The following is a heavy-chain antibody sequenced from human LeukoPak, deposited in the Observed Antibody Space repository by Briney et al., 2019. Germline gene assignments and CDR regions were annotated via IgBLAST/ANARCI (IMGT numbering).Heavy chain of an antibody. CDR2: MNPNSGNT. V-gene: IGHV1-8*01. D-gene: IGHD6-6*01. CDR3: ARVGSSSGYYYYYGMDV. Sequence: EASVKVSCKASGYTFTSYDINWVRQATGQGLEWMGWMNPNSGNTGYAQKFQGRVTMTRNTSISTAYMELSSLRSEDTAVYYCARVGSSSGYYYYYGMDVWGQGTTVTVSS. CDR1: GYTFTSYD. J-gene: IGHJ6*02.